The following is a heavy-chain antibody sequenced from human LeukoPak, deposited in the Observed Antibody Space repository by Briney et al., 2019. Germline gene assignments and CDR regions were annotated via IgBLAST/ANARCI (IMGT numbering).Heavy chain of an antibody. CDR1: GFTFSDYS. J-gene: IGHJ4*02. V-gene: IGHV3-48*01. Sequence: PGGSLRLSCAASGFTFSDYSMNWVRQAPGKGLEWVSYISASITIIKYADSMKGRLTISRDNAKNSLYLQMNSLRAEDTAVYYCARDVMDDYWGQGTLVTVSS. CDR2: ISASITII. CDR3: ARDVMDDY.